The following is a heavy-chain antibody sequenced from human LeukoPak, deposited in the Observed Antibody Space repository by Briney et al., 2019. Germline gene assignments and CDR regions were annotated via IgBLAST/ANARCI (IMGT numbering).Heavy chain of an antibody. J-gene: IGHJ4*02. Sequence: ASVKVSCKASGYTFTSYGISWVRQAPGQGLEWMGSISAYNGNTNYAQKLQGRVTMTTDTSTSTAYMELRSLRSDDTAVYYCARRCGGNCYFYYDSSGYYSEDYWGQGTLVTVSS. D-gene: IGHD3-22*01. V-gene: IGHV1-18*01. CDR2: ISAYNGNT. CDR1: GYTFTSYG. CDR3: ARRCGGNCYFYYDSSGYYSEDY.